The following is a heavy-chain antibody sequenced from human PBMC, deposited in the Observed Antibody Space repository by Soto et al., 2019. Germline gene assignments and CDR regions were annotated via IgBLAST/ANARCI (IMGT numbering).Heavy chain of an antibody. V-gene: IGHV3-30*03. CDR3: ALLTPPGPRGLDY. CDR1: GFTFSSYG. J-gene: IGHJ4*02. D-gene: IGHD3-10*01. CDR2: ISYDGSNK. Sequence: GGSLRLSCAASGFTFSSYGMHWVRQAPGKGLEWVAVISYDGSNKYYADSVKGRFTISRDNSKNTLYLQMNSLRAEDTAVYYCALLTPPGPRGLDYWGQGTLVTVSS.